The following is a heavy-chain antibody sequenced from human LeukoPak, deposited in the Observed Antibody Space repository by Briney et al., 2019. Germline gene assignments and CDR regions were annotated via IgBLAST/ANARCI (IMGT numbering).Heavy chain of an antibody. J-gene: IGHJ4*02. Sequence: GGSLRLSCAASGFTFSSYAMSWVRQAPGKGLEWVAVISYDGSNKYYADSVKGRFTISRDNSKNTLYLQMNSLRAEDTAVYYCARFSSNFPFDYWGQGTLVTVSS. V-gene: IGHV3-30*03. CDR2: ISYDGSNK. CDR3: ARFSSNFPFDY. D-gene: IGHD4-11*01. CDR1: GFTFSSYA.